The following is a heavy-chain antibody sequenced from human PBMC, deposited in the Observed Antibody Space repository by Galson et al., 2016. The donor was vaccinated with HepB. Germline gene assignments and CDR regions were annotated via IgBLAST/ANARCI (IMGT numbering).Heavy chain of an antibody. CDR3: AKDREDSGDYAFDS. V-gene: IGHV3-23*01. D-gene: IGHD4-17*01. CDR1: GFTFSNYV. J-gene: IGHJ4*02. CDR2: IGRAGDGI. Sequence: SLRLSCAATGFTFSNYVMSWVRQAPGKGLEWVAGIGRAGDGITYAGSVKGRFTISRDNFKNTLFLQMNSLRVEDTAVYYCAKDREDSGDYAFDSWGQRTLVTVSS.